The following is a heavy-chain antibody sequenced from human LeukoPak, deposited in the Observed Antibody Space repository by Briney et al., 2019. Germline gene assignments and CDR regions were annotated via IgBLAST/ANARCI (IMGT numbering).Heavy chain of an antibody. CDR1: GVSFNDYY. CDR2: INHSGYT. D-gene: IGHD4-17*01. V-gene: IGHV4-34*01. Sequence: PSETLSLTCAVSGVSFNDYYWSWVRQTPGKGLEWIGEINHSGYTNDSPSLKSRVTLSIDTSRKQFSLNLRSVTVADAGIYYCARMTTGHDYWGQGTLVTVAS. CDR3: ARMTTGHDY. J-gene: IGHJ4*02.